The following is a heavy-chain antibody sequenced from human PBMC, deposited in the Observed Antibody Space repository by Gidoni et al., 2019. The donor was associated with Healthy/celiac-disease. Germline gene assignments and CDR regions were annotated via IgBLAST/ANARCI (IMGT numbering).Heavy chain of an antibody. CDR1: GGSISSYY. J-gene: IGHJ6*02. CDR3: ARDGDYSGSLRYYYYGMDV. Sequence: QVQLQESGPGLVKPSETLSLTCTVPGGSISSYYWSWIRQPPGKGLEWIGYIYYSGSTNYNPSLKSRVTISVDTSKNQFSLKLSSVTAADTAVYYCARDGDYSGSLRYYYYGMDVWGQGTTVTVSS. V-gene: IGHV4-59*01. D-gene: IGHD1-26*01. CDR2: IYYSGST.